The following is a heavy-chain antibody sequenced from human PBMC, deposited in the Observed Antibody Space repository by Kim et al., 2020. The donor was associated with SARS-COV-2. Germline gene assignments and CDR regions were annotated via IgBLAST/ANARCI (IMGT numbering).Heavy chain of an antibody. CDR2: ISNDGSDP. Sequence: GGSLRLSCAASGFTFRSYGMHWVRQAPGKGPEWVSGISNDGSDPYYADSVKGRFTISRDNAKNTLFLQMNSLRREDTAVYYCAKGREADSMDCITDSWG. CDR3: AKGREADSMDCITDS. D-gene: IGHD3-10*01. J-gene: IGHJ5*01. CDR1: GFTFRSYG. V-gene: IGHV3-30*18.